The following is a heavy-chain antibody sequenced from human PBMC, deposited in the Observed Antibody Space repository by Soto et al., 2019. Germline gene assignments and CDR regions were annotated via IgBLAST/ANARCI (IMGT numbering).Heavy chain of an antibody. J-gene: IGHJ6*02. D-gene: IGHD1-1*01. CDR2: IVSVGDQI. V-gene: IGHV3-21*01. CDR3: HLLAWTVTTNYHYGADA. Sequence: GGSLRLSCAASNFTFSIYTMNWVRQASGKGLEWVSSIVSVGDQIYYADSVKGRFTISRDSANHSLYLQMNSLRADDTAVYYCHLLAWTVTTNYHYGADAWSQGSTGTVS. CDR1: NFTFSIYT.